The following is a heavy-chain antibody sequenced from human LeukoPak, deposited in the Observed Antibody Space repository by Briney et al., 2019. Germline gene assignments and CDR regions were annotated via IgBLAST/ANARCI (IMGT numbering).Heavy chain of an antibody. Sequence: SETLSLTCTVSGGSISSHYWSWIRQPPGKGLERIGYIYYSGSTNYNPSLKSRVTISVDTSKNQFSLKLSSVTAADTAVYYCARAVSHCSSTSCYSYFDYWGQGTLVTVSS. CDR3: ARAVSHCSSTSCYSYFDY. J-gene: IGHJ4*02. D-gene: IGHD2-2*01. CDR2: IYYSGST. CDR1: GGSISSHY. V-gene: IGHV4-59*11.